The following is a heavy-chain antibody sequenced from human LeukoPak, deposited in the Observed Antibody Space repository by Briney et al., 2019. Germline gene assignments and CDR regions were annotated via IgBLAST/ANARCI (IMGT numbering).Heavy chain of an antibody. CDR3: ARDSSSFPNYFDY. CDR2: IYSAGST. J-gene: IGHJ4*02. CDR1: GFTFSSYA. Sequence: PGGPLRLSCAPSGFTFSSYAMSWVPQAPGKALEWVSLIYSAGSTFYEDAVKGRFTISTDNSKNTLYLQMKSLRAEDTAVYYCARDSSSFPNYFDYWGQGTLVTVSS. V-gene: IGHV3-53*01. D-gene: IGHD5-24*01.